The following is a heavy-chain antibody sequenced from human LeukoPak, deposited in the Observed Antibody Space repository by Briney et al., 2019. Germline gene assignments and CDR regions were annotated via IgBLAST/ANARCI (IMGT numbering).Heavy chain of an antibody. CDR3: AMVRGVSWFDP. D-gene: IGHD3-10*01. V-gene: IGHV1-69*13. CDR1: GYAFTSYG. J-gene: IGHJ5*02. CDR2: IIPIFGTA. Sequence: GASVKVSCKASGYAFTSYGISWVRQAPGQGLEWMGGIIPIFGTANYAQKFQGRVTITADESTSTAYMELSSLRSEDTAVYYCAMVRGVSWFDPWGQGTLVTVSS.